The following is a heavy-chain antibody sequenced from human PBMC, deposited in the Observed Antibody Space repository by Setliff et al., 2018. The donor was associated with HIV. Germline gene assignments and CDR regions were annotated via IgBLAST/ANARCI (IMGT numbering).Heavy chain of an antibody. J-gene: IGHJ4*02. V-gene: IGHV4-59*12. CDR3: ARDPWVRGVIMAPDY. D-gene: IGHD3-10*01. CDR1: GGSISSYY. CDR2: IYYSGTT. Sequence: TSETLSLTCTVSGGSISSYYWSWIRQPPGKGLEWIGTIYYSGTTYYIPSLKSRVTISVDTSKNQFSLKLTSVTAADTAVYYCARDPWVRGVIMAPDYWGQGTLVTVSS.